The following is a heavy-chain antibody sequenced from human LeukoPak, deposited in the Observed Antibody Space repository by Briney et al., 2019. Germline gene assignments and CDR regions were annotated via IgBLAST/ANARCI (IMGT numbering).Heavy chain of an antibody. V-gene: IGHV3-64*01. CDR3: ARGNDSSGYYYFFDY. CDR1: GFTFSNTW. Sequence: GGSLRLSCAASGFTFSNTWMNWVRQAPGKGLEYVSAISTNGGSTYYASSVKGRFTISRDNSKNTLYLQMVNLRPEDMAVYYCARGNDSSGYYYFFDYWAREPWSPSPQ. J-gene: IGHJ4*02. CDR2: ISTNGGST. D-gene: IGHD3-22*01.